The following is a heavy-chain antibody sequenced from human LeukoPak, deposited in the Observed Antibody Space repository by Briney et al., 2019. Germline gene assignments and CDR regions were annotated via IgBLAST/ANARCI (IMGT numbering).Heavy chain of an antibody. V-gene: IGHV3-9*01. J-gene: IGHJ6*02. CDR1: GFTFDDYA. CDR3: AKLPMTTVTTDGMDV. CDR2: ISWNSGST. D-gene: IGHD4-17*01. Sequence: GRSLRLSCAASGFTFDDYAMHWVRQAPGKGLEWVSGISWNSGSTGYADSVKGRFTISRDNAKNSLYLQMNSLRAEDTALYYCAKLPMTTVTTDGMDVWGQGTTVTVSS.